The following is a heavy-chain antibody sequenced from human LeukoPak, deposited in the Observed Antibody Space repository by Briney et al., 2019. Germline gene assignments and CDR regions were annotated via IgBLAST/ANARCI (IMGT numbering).Heavy chain of an antibody. J-gene: IGHJ4*02. CDR1: GLIFNNQW. D-gene: IGHD2-21*01. CDR2: INREGREI. CDR3: VRDLGGCGGDCHPY. Sequence: GGSLRLFCAGSGLIFNNQWMGCVRQAPGKGRLWVPCINREGREIRYVDSVKGRFTISRDNAKTSLYVQMNSLRAEDTAVYYCVRDLGGCGGDCHPYWGQGALVTVSS. V-gene: IGHV3-7*01.